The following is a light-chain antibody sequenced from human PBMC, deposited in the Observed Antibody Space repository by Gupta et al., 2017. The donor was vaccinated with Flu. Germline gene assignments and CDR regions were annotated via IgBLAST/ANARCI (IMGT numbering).Light chain of an antibody. J-gene: IGKJ1*01. CDR2: GAS. Sequence: EIVLTQSPATLSVSPGERVTLSCRASRSVDSNLAWYQQKPGQAPRLIIFGASTRATGNPARFSGSGYEKEFTLTSSRRRYEDFAVYCVQHDNRLNTFGQGTKVEIK. CDR1: RSVDSN. V-gene: IGKV3-15*01. CDR3: QHDNRLNT.